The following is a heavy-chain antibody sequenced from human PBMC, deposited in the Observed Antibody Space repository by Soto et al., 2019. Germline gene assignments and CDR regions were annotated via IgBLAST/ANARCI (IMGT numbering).Heavy chain of an antibody. J-gene: IGHJ5*01. D-gene: IGHD6-13*01. V-gene: IGHV3-23*01. Sequence: GGSLRLSSAASGFTFSSYWMSWVRQAPGKGLEWVSNITFNGVSTYYVDSVKGRFTISRDNAKNTLYLQMNSLRAEDTAIYYCAKGWQGFDTWGHGTLVTVSS. CDR2: ITFNGVST. CDR3: AKGWQGFDT. CDR1: GFTFSSYW.